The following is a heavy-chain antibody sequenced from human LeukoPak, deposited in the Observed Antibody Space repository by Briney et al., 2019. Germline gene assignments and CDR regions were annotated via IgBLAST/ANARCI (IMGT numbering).Heavy chain of an antibody. CDR3: ARGLFDIVVVPAAIEFDY. D-gene: IGHD2-2*02. J-gene: IGHJ4*02. Sequence: TGGSLRLSCAASGFTFSSYSMNWVRQAPGKGLEWVSSISSSSSYIYYADSVKGRFTISRDNAKNSLYLQMNGLRAEDTAVYYCARGLFDIVVVPAAIEFDYWGQGTLVTVSS. V-gene: IGHV3-21*01. CDR1: GFTFSSYS. CDR2: ISSSSSYI.